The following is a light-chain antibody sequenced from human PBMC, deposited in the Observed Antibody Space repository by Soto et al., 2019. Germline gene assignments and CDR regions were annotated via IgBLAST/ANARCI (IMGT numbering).Light chain of an antibody. CDR3: QTWGTGPVV. V-gene: IGLV4-69*01. CDR2: VNSDGSH. J-gene: IGLJ2*01. CDR1: SGHSSYA. Sequence: QPVLTQSPSASASLGASVKLTCTLSSGHSSYAIAWHQQQPEKGPRYLMKVNSDGSHNKGDGIPDRFSGSSSGAERHLTISSLQSEDEADYYCQTWGTGPVVFGGGTKLTVL.